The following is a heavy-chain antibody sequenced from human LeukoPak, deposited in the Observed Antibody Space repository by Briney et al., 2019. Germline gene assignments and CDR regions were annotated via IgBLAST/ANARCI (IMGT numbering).Heavy chain of an antibody. Sequence: GPSVKLSCKASGYTYTRYYIHWVRHAPGQGLEWMGIIHPNGGSTSYAQNFQGGIHMNRDVTTSSVHLAVRTQSSRDTRVYYCARDFGEMPNYWGQGTLVTVSS. CDR2: IHPNGGST. CDR3: ARDFGEMPNY. CDR1: GYTYTRYY. D-gene: IGHD5-24*01. J-gene: IGHJ4*02. V-gene: IGHV1-46*01.